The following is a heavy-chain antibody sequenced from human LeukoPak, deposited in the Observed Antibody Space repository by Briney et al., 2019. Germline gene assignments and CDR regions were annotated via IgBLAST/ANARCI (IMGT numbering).Heavy chain of an antibody. Sequence: SETLSLTCTVSGGSISSSSYYWGWIRQPPGKGLEWIGSIYYSGSTYYNPSLKSRVTISVDTSKNQFSLKLSSVTAADTAVYYCARGVSCGGDCYSFDYWGQGTLVTVSS. J-gene: IGHJ4*02. CDR1: GGSISSSSYY. CDR2: IYYSGST. V-gene: IGHV4-39*07. D-gene: IGHD2-21*02. CDR3: ARGVSCGGDCYSFDY.